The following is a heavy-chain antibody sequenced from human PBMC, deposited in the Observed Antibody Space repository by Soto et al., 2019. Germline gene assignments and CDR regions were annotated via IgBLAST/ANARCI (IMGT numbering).Heavy chain of an antibody. CDR2: IYPGDSDT. CDR3: ARQMTTVTPAFDI. Sequence: GESLKISCKGSGYSFTSYWIGWVRQMPGKGLEWMGIIYPGDSDTRYSPSFQSQVTISADKSISTAYLQWSSLKASDTAMYYCARQMTTVTPAFDIWGQGTMVTVSS. J-gene: IGHJ3*02. D-gene: IGHD4-17*01. CDR1: GYSFTSYW. V-gene: IGHV5-51*01.